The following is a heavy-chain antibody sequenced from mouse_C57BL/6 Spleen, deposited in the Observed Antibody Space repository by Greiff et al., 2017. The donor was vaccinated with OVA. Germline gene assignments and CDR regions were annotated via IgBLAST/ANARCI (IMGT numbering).Heavy chain of an antibody. CDR1: GYTFTSYW. CDR2: INPSNGGT. D-gene: IGHD1-1*01. CDR3: AREGYYGSSRYFDV. Sequence: QVQLQQPGTELVKPGASVKLSCKASGYTFTSYWMHWVKQRPGQGLEWIRNINPSNGGTNYNEKFKSKATLTVDKSSSTAYMQLSSLTSEDSAVYYCAREGYYGSSRYFDVWGTGTTVTVSS. V-gene: IGHV1-53*01. J-gene: IGHJ1*03.